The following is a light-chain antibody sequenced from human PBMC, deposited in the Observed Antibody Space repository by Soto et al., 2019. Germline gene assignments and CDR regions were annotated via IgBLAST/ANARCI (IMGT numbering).Light chain of an antibody. CDR2: GAS. CDR3: QQYGSSPCT. Sequence: ENVLIPSPDTPFLSPRGKDTPSLRASQSVSSSYLAWYQQKPGQAPRLLIYGASSRATGIPDRFSGSGSGTDFTLTISRLEPEDFAVYYCQQYGSSPCTFGQGTRLEIK. J-gene: IGKJ5*01. V-gene: IGKV3-20*01. CDR1: QSVSSSY.